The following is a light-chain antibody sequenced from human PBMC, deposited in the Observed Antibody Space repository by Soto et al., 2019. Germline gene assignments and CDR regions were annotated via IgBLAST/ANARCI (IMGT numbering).Light chain of an antibody. V-gene: IGKV1-39*01. CDR3: QQSCSTTIT. J-gene: IGKJ5*01. CDR2: AAS. Sequence: DIRMTQSPSSLSASVGDRVTITCRESQSIRSYLNWYQQTPGKAPKTMIYAASSLQSGVPSRFSGSGSGTDFTLTISSLQPEDFETYYCQQSCSTTITFGQGTRLEIK. CDR1: QSIRSY.